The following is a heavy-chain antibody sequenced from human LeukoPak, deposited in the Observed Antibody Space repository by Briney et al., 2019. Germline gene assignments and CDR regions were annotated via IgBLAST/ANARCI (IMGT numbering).Heavy chain of an antibody. D-gene: IGHD5-12*01. J-gene: IGHJ3*02. Sequence: PGGSLRLSCAASGFTFNNYAMSWVRQAPGKGLEWVSVISGSDTSTYYADSVKGRFTISRDDSKNTLYLQMNSLRAEDMAVYYCTTGGDVIVAGTRAFDIWGQGTMVTVSS. V-gene: IGHV3-23*01. CDR3: TTGGDVIVAGTRAFDI. CDR2: ISGSDTST. CDR1: GFTFNNYA.